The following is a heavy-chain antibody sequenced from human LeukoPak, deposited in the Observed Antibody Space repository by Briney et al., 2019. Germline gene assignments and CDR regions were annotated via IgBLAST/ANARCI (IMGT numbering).Heavy chain of an antibody. CDR3: ARARAGVVVVLYFDY. CDR1: GYTLTELS. Sequence: ASVKVSCRVSGYTLTELSMHWVRQAPGQGLEWMGWINPNSGGTNYAQKFQGRVTMTRDTSISTAYMELSRLRSDDTAVYYCARARAGVVVVLYFDYWGQGTLVTVSS. V-gene: IGHV1-2*02. D-gene: IGHD2-15*01. J-gene: IGHJ4*02. CDR2: INPNSGGT.